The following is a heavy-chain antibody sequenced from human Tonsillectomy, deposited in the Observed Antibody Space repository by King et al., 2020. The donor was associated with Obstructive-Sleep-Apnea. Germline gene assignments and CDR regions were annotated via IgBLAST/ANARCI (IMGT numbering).Heavy chain of an antibody. J-gene: IGHJ2*01. D-gene: IGHD3-3*01. Sequence: VQLVESGGGLVQPGGSLRLSCAASGFTFSSYAMSWVRQAPGKGLEWVSAISGSGGSTYYADSVKGRFTISRDNSKNTLHLQMNSLRAEDTAVYYCAKEIRVTIFGVATPLNGYFDLWGRGTLVTVSS. CDR1: GFTFSSYA. CDR2: ISGSGGST. CDR3: AKEIRVTIFGVATPLNGYFDL. V-gene: IGHV3-23*04.